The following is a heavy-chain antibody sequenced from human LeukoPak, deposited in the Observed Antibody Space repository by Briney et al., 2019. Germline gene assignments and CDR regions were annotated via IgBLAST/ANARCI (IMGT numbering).Heavy chain of an antibody. V-gene: IGHV4-59*08. CDR2: IQHSGST. D-gene: IGHD5-24*01. CDR1: GGSIRSYY. J-gene: IGHJ4*02. Sequence: SETLSLTCTVSGGSIRSYYRRWVRQPPGKGLEYIGYIQHSGSTNYNPSLKCRVTMSIDTSKNQFPLKLSSVAAADTAEYYCVKLESTDGYILFDYWGQGTLVTVFS. CDR3: VKLESTDGYILFDY.